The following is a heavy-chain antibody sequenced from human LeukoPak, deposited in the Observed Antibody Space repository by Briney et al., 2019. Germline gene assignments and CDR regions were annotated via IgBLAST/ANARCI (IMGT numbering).Heavy chain of an antibody. CDR2: IYTSGST. CDR1: GGSISSYY. J-gene: IGHJ6*03. D-gene: IGHD4-17*01. Sequence: SETLSLSCTVSGGSISSYYWSWIRQPAGKGLEWIGRIYTSGSTNYNPPLKSRVTMSVDTSKNQFSLKLSSVTAADTAVYYCARETHTDRYYMDVWGKGTTVTVSS. CDR3: ARETHTDRYYMDV. V-gene: IGHV4-4*07.